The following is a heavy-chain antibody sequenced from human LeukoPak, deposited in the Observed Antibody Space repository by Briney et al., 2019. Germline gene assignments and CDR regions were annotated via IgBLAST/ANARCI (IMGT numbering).Heavy chain of an antibody. CDR3: ARGLTAMVT. CDR1: GFTFGKYW. J-gene: IGHJ4*02. D-gene: IGHD5-18*01. Sequence: GGSLRLSCVASGFTFGKYWMSWVRQAPGKGLEWVANIKLDRSEKNYVDSVKGRFTISRDNSKNTLYLQMNSLRAEDTAVYYCARGLTAMVTRGQGTLVTVSS. V-gene: IGHV3-7*01. CDR2: IKLDRSEK.